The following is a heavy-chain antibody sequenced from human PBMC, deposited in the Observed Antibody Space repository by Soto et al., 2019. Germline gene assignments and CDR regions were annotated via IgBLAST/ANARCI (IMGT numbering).Heavy chain of an antibody. Sequence: ASVKVACKASGYTSTSYAIHWVLQAPGQRLEWMGWINAGNGKTKYSQNFQGRVTITRDTSASIVYMEVNSLRSEDTALYYCAWGIWVAPTADYYLDSRGQATLVTGSS. CDR1: GYTSTSYA. CDR2: INAGNGKT. J-gene: IGHJ4*02. V-gene: IGHV1-3*01. D-gene: IGHD3-10*01. CDR3: AWGIWVAPTADYYLDS.